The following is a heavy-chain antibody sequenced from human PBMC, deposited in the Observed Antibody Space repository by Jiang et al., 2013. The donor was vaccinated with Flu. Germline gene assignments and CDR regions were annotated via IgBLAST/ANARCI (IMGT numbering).Heavy chain of an antibody. CDR3: AGGGSSGYYYWAPVLFDY. V-gene: IGHV4-59*01. CDR2: IYYSGST. CDR1: GGSISSYY. J-gene: IGHJ4*02. Sequence: SETLSLTCTVSGGSISSYYWSWIRQPPGKGLEWIGYIYYSGSTNYNPSLKSRVTISVDTSKNQFSLKLSSVTAADTAVYYCAGGGSSGYYYWAPVLFDYWGQGTLATVSS. D-gene: IGHD3-22*01.